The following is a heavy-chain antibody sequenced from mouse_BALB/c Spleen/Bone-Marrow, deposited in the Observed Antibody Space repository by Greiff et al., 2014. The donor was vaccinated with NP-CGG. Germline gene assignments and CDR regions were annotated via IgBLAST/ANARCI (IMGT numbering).Heavy chain of an antibody. D-gene: IGHD1-1*01. J-gene: IGHJ1*01. Sequence: VQLQQSGGDLVKPGGSLKLSCAASGFTFSNYGMSWVRQTPDKRLEWVATISSGGSYTYYPDSLKGRFTISRDNAKNTLYLQMSSLKSEDTAMYYCASHHYYNSSPWWYFDVWGAGTTVTVSS. CDR2: ISSGGSYT. CDR1: GFTFSNYG. V-gene: IGHV5-6*01. CDR3: ASHHYYNSSPWWYFDV.